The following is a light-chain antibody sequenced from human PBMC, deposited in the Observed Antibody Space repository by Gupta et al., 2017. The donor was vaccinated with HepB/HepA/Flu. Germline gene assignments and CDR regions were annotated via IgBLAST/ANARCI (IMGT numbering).Light chain of an antibody. CDR3: ETWDSKV. CDR2: LEGSGGY. V-gene: IGLV4-60*03. CDR1: SGHSSYI. J-gene: IGLJ2*01. Sequence: QPVLTQSSSASAYLGSSVKLTCTLSSGHSSYIIAWHQQPPGKAPRYLMKLEGSGGYNKGSGVPDRFSGSSSGADRYLTISNLQSEDEADYYCETWDSKVFGGGTKLTVL.